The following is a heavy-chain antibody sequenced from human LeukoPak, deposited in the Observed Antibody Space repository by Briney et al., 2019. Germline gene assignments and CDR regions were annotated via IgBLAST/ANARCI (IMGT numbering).Heavy chain of an antibody. Sequence: GESLKISCKGSGYSFTSYWIGWVRQMPGKGLEWMGIIYPGDFDTRYSPSFQGQVTISADKSINTAFVQWSSLKASDTAIYYCARRTPEYTNRWYFDLWGRGTLVTVSS. J-gene: IGHJ2*01. D-gene: IGHD6-6*01. V-gene: IGHV5-51*01. CDR1: GYSFTSYW. CDR3: ARRTPEYTNRWYFDL. CDR2: IYPGDFDT.